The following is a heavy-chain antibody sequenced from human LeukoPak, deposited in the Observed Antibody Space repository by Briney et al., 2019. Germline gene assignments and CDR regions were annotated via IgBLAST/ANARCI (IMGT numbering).Heavy chain of an antibody. CDR1: GFTFDDYA. D-gene: IGHD3-22*01. Sequence: PGGSLRLSCAASGFTFDDYAMHWVRQAPGKGLEWVSGISWNSGSIGYADSVKGRFTISRDNAKNSLYLQMNSLRAEDTALYYCAKATSSYYYDSSGYYPYFDYWGQGTLVTVSS. J-gene: IGHJ4*02. V-gene: IGHV3-9*01. CDR3: AKATSSYYYDSSGYYPYFDY. CDR2: ISWNSGSI.